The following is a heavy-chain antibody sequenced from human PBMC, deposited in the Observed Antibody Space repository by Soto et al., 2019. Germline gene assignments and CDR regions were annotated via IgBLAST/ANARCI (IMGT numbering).Heavy chain of an antibody. D-gene: IGHD1-7*01. CDR3: ARGITGTFMFVGMDV. V-gene: IGHV1-69*13. Sequence: SVKVSCKASGCTFSSYAISWVRQAPGQGLEWMGGIIPIFGTANYAQKFQGRVTITADESTSTAYMELSSLRSEDTAVYYCARGITGTFMFVGMDVWGQGTTVTVSS. CDR2: IIPIFGTA. CDR1: GCTFSSYA. J-gene: IGHJ6*02.